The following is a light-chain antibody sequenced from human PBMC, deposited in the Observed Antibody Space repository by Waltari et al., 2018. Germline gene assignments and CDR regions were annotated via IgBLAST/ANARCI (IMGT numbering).Light chain of an antibody. CDR1: SSDVGGYSL. J-gene: IGLJ3*02. CDR3: CSYVRNVTWV. V-gene: IGLV2-23*01. CDR2: EDS. Sequence: QSALTQPASVSGSPGQSITLSCIGTSSDVGGYSLVSWYQQHPGKAPKLMIYEDSKRPAGVSHRLAGLRTCNTASLTISGLQAEDEADYYCCSYVRNVTWVFGGGTKLTVL.